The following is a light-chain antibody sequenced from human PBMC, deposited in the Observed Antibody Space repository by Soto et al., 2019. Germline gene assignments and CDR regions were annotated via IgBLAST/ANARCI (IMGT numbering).Light chain of an antibody. V-gene: IGKV1-5*03. CDR3: QQYNSWPPWT. J-gene: IGKJ1*01. CDR1: QSISSL. Sequence: DIQMTQSPSTLSGSGGGRATITWRASQSISSLLAWYQQNPGKAPTFLXYKASTLKSGRPSRCIGRGSWTELTLTIRSLQSEDCAVYYCQQYNSWPPWTFGQGTKVDI. CDR2: KAS.